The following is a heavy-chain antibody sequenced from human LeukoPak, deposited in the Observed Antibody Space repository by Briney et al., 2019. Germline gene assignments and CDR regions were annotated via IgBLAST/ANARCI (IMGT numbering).Heavy chain of an antibody. J-gene: IGHJ4*02. CDR3: ARGPERYFDWLEYYFDY. Sequence: GGSLRLSCAASGYTFSDYYMSWIRQAPGKGLEWVSYISSSGSTIYYADSVKGRFTISRDNAKNSLYLQMNSLRAEDTAVYYCARGPERYFDWLEYYFDYWGQGTRVTVSS. V-gene: IGHV3-11*01. D-gene: IGHD3-9*01. CDR2: ISSSGSTI. CDR1: GYTFSDYY.